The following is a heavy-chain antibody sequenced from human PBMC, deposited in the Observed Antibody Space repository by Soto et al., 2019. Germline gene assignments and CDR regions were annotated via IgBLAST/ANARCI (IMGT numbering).Heavy chain of an antibody. CDR2: IYWDDDK. CDR1: GFSLTTSGVA. J-gene: IGHJ4*02. CDR3: AHRDRVSEGLFDH. V-gene: IGHV2-5*02. Sequence: QITLKESGPTLVKPTQTLTLTCTFSGFSLTTSGVAVGWIRQPPGKALEWLSVIYWDDDKRSSPSLRNRLTITKDTSKNQVVLTMTNLDPVDTATYYCAHRDRVSEGLFDHWGQGILVTVSS.